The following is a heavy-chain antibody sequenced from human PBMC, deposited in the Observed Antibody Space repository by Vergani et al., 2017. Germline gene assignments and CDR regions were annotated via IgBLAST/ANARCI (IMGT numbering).Heavy chain of an antibody. V-gene: IGHV3-30*02. J-gene: IGHJ4*02. CDR1: GFTFSSYR. Sequence: QVQLVESGGGVVQPGGSLRLSCAASGFTFSSYRMHWVRQAPGKGLEWVAFIRYDGSNKYYADSVKGRFTISRDNSKNTLYLQMNSLRAEDTAVYYCAKDRGPYYDSSGCNYWGQGTLVTVSS. CDR3: AKDRGPYYDSSGCNY. D-gene: IGHD3-22*01. CDR2: IRYDGSNK.